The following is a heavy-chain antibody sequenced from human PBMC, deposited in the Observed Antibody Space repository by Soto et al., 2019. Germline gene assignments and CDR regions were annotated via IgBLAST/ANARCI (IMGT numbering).Heavy chain of an antibody. Sequence: SETLSLTCTVSGGSISSYYWSWIRQPPGKGLEWIGYIYYSGSTNYNPSLKSRVTISVDTSKNQFSLKLSSVTAADTAVYYCARLSVRYFDWFMDYWGQGTLVTVSS. V-gene: IGHV4-59*08. J-gene: IGHJ4*02. CDR2: IYYSGST. D-gene: IGHD3-9*01. CDR3: ARLSVRYFDWFMDY. CDR1: GGSISSYY.